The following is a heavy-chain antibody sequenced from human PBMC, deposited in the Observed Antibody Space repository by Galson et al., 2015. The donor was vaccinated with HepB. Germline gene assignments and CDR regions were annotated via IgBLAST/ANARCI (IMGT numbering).Heavy chain of an antibody. V-gene: IGHV3-66*02. CDR1: GFTVSGMY. D-gene: IGHD5-18*01. CDR2: IYVDGNT. CDR3: AKDQGDGYVNYYYYYGMDV. J-gene: IGHJ6*02. Sequence: SLRLSCAASGFTVSGMYLSWVRQAPGKGLVWVSVIYVDGNTYYADSVKGRFTISRDNSKNTLFLQMNSLRAEDTAMYYCAKDQGDGYVNYYYYYGMDVWGQGTTVTVSS.